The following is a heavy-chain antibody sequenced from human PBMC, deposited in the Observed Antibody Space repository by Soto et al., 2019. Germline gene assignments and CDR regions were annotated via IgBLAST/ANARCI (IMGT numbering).Heavy chain of an antibody. D-gene: IGHD3-22*01. Sequence: PGGSLRLSCAASGLTFSSYWMSWVRQAPGKGLEWVANIKQDGSEKYYVDSVKGRFTISRDNAKNSLYLQMNSLRAEDTAVYYCAREEGSSSRAYDSSGYSGYWGQGTLVTVSS. J-gene: IGHJ4*02. V-gene: IGHV3-7*01. CDR2: IKQDGSEK. CDR3: AREEGSSSRAYDSSGYSGY. CDR1: GLTFSSYW.